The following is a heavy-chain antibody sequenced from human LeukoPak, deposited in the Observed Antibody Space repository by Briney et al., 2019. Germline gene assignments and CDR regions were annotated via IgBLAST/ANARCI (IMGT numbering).Heavy chain of an antibody. CDR1: GWSFSGYY. D-gene: IGHD4-17*01. V-gene: IGHV4-34*01. CDR2: INHSGST. CDR3: ARAVDYGDYAWFDP. J-gene: IGHJ5*02. Sequence: SETLSLTCAVYGWSFSGYYWSWIRQPPGKGLEWIGEINHSGSTNYNPSLKSRVTMSVDTSKNQFSLKLSSVTAADTAVYYCARAVDYGDYAWFDPWGQGTLVTVSS.